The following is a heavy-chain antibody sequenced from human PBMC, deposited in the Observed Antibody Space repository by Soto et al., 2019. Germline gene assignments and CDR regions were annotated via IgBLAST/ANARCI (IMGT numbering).Heavy chain of an antibody. CDR2: IFPIDSEI. CDR3: ARLLVGKDFDYIWGSKH. Sequence: XESLKTSWKTSGYNFTTDLLVWVRQKPGEGLEWMGIIFPIDSEITYSPSFEGQVTISADNSISTAYLQWSSLKASDTAMYYCARLLVGKDFDYIWGSKHWGQGTLVTVSS. V-gene: IGHV5-51*01. D-gene: IGHD3-16*01. J-gene: IGHJ4*02. CDR1: GYNFTTDL.